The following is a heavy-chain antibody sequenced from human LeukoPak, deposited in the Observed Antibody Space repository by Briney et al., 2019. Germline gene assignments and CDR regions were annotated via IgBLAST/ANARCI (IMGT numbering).Heavy chain of an antibody. V-gene: IGHV4-39*07. CDR3: ARVKAAAGRPRNFDY. CDR2: IYYSGST. J-gene: IGHJ4*02. D-gene: IGHD6-13*01. CDR1: GGSISSSSYY. Sequence: SETLSLTCTVSGGSISSSSYYWGWIRQPPGKGLEWIGSIYYSGSTYYNPSLKSRVTISVDTSKNQFSLKLSSVTAADTAVYYCARVKAAAGRPRNFDYWGQGTLVTVSS.